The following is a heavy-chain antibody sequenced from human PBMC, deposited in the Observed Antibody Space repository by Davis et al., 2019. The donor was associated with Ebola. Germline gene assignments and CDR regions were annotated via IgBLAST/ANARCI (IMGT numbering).Heavy chain of an antibody. CDR2: IIPMFGVA. D-gene: IGHD5-12*01. CDR1: GTTFSNCS. V-gene: IGHV1-69*04. J-gene: IGHJ5*02. Sequence: SVKVSCKASGTTFSNCSINWVRQAPRQGLEWMGRIIPMFGVADYAQKFYGRVTITADKSTSTTYMELSSLRSEDTAVYYCAREFGGFSDYENNFFDPWGQGTQVTVSS. CDR3: AREFGGFSDYENNFFDP.